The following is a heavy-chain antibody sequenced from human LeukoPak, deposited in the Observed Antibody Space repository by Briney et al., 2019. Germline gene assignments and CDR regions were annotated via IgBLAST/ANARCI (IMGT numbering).Heavy chain of an antibody. J-gene: IGHJ4*02. CDR3: AKGLQYYYDSSGYYGPSFDY. D-gene: IGHD3-22*01. CDR2: IRWNSGSI. CDR1: GFTFDDYA. V-gene: IGHV3-9*01. Sequence: GRSLRLSCAASGFTFDDYAMHWVRQAPGKGLEWVSGIRWNSGSIGYAESVKGRFTISRDNAKNSLYLQMNSLRAEDTALYYCAKGLQYYYDSSGYYGPSFDYWGQGTLVTVSS.